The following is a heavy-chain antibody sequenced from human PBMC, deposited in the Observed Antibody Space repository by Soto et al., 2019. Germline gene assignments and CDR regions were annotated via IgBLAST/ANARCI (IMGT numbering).Heavy chain of an antibody. CDR1: GGSISNYY. CDR3: ARGYPGRYYYGSGSYYGVYYDY. CDR2: IFSSGST. D-gene: IGHD3-10*01. V-gene: IGHV4-59*01. J-gene: IGHJ4*02. Sequence: PSETLSLTCTVSGGSISNYYWSWIRQPPGKGLEWIGHIFSSGSTNYNPSLKSRVTITVDTSKNQLSLKLSSVTAADTAVYYCARGYPGRYYYGSGSYYGVYYDYWGQGTLVTVSS.